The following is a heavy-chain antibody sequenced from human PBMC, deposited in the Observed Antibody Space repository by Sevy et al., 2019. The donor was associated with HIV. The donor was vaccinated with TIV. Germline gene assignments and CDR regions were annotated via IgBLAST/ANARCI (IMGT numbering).Heavy chain of an antibody. J-gene: IGHJ4*02. Sequence: GGSLRLSCAASGFTFSSYALSWVRQAPGKGLQWVSSISGSGGDTYYADSVKGRFTISRDNSKNTLYLQMNRLRAEDTAVYCCAWFLASPGSDFWGQGTLVTVSS. V-gene: IGHV3-23*01. D-gene: IGHD6-13*01. CDR3: AWFLASPGSDF. CDR2: ISGSGGDT. CDR1: GFTFSSYA.